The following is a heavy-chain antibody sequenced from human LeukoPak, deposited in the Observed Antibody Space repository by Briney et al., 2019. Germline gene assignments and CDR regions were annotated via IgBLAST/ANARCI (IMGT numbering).Heavy chain of an antibody. CDR1: GFTFSDYY. V-gene: IGHV3-11*01. D-gene: IGHD6-13*01. CDR2: ISSSGSTI. Sequence: PGGSLRLSCAASGFTFSDYYMSWIRQAPGKGLEWVSYISSSGSTIYYADSVKGRFTISRDNAKNSLYLQMNSLRAEDTVVYYCARDNAYVAAAEEAGVDPWGQGTLVTVSS. CDR3: ARDNAYVAAAEEAGVDP. J-gene: IGHJ5*02.